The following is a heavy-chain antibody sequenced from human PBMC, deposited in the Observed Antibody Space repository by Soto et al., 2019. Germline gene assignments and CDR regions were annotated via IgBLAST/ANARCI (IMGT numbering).Heavy chain of an antibody. CDR1: GFTLSNAW. D-gene: IGHD2-15*01. CDR2: IKSKTDGGTT. J-gene: IGHJ3*02. Sequence: EVQLVESGGGLVKPGGSLRLSCAASGFTLSNAWMSWVRQAPGKGLEWVGRIKSKTDGGTTDYAAPVKGRFTISRDDSKNTLYLQINSLKTEDTAVYYCTTDSFLGYCSGGSCPAFDIWGQGTMVTVSS. V-gene: IGHV3-15*01. CDR3: TTDSFLGYCSGGSCPAFDI.